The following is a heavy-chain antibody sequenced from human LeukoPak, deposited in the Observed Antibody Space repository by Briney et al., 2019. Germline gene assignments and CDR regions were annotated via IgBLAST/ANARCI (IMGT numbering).Heavy chain of an antibody. CDR1: GFTFSSYS. CDR2: ISSSSSTI. V-gene: IGHV3-48*01. CDR3: AKDSSGWNIDY. J-gene: IGHJ4*02. D-gene: IGHD6-19*01. Sequence: GGSLRLSCAASGFTFSSYSMNWVRQAPGKGLEWVSYISSSSSTIYYADSVKGRFTISRDNSKNTLYLQMNSLRAEDTAVYYCAKDSSGWNIDYWGQGTLVTVFS.